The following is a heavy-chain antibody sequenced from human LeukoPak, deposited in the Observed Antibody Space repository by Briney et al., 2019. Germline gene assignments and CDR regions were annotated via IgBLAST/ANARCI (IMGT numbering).Heavy chain of an antibody. CDR2: ISAYNGNT. J-gene: IGHJ5*02. D-gene: IGHD2-15*01. CDR1: GYTFTSYG. CDR3: ARSQGYCSGGSCLQGDWFDP. V-gene: IGHV1-18*01. Sequence: ASVKVSCKASGYTFTSYGISWVRQAPGQGLEWMGWISAYNGNTNYAQKLQGRVTMTTDTSTSTAYMELRSLRSDDTAVYYCARSQGYCSGGSCLQGDWFDPWGRGTLVTVSS.